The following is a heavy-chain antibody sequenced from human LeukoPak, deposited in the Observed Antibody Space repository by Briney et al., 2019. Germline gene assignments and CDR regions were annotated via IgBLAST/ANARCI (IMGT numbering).Heavy chain of an antibody. CDR2: IYSGGTT. D-gene: IGHD3-22*01. CDR3: ARHDSWAGSFDP. V-gene: IGHV3-53*01. Sequence: GGSMRLASAASGFTVSDNYMSWVRQAPGKGLEWVSVIYSGGTTYSADSVKGRFTISRDNSKNTLYLQMNSLRAEDTAVYYCARHDSWAGSFDPWGQGTLVTVSS. CDR1: GFTVSDNY. J-gene: IGHJ5*02.